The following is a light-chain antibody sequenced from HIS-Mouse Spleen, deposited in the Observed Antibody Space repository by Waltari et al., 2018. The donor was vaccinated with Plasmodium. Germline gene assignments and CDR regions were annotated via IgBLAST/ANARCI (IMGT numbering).Light chain of an antibody. Sequence: DIMMTQSPSSLYASVGDRVTLTCRASQSISSNLPWYQQKPGKAPKLLIYAASSLHSGVPSRFSGSGSGTDFTLTISSLQPEDFATYYCQQSYSTPWTFGQGTKVEIK. CDR2: AAS. CDR1: QSISSN. V-gene: IGKV1-39*01. J-gene: IGKJ1*01. CDR3: QQSYSTPWT.